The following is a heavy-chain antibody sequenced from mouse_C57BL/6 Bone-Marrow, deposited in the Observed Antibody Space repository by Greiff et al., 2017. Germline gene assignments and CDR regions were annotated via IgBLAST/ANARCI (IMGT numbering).Heavy chain of an antibody. CDR1: GYTFTSSG. CDR3: ARWLLPFDY. V-gene: IGHV1-81*01. D-gene: IGHD2-3*01. J-gene: IGHJ2*01. Sequence: QVQLQQSGAELARPGASVKLSCKASGYTFTSSGISWVKQRTGQGLEWIGEIYPRSGNTYYNEKFKGKATLTADKSSSTAYMELRSLTSEDSAVYFCARWLLPFDYWGQGTTLTVSS. CDR2: IYPRSGNT.